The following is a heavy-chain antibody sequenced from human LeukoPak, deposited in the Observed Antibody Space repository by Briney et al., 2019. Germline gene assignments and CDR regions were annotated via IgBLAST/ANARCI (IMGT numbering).Heavy chain of an antibody. CDR1: GFTFSSYN. V-gene: IGHV3-48*02. CDR3: ARGLVGAIDY. CDR2: ISSRSSTI. J-gene: IGHJ4*02. Sequence: PGGSLRLSCAASGFTFSSYNMNWVRQAPGKGLEWVSSISSRSSTISYADSVKGRFTISRDNAKNSLYLQMNSLRDEDTAVYYCARGLVGAIDYWGQGTLVTVSS. D-gene: IGHD1-26*01.